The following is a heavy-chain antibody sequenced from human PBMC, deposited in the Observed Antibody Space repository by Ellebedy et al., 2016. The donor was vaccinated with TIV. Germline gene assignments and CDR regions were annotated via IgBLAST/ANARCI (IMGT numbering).Heavy chain of an antibody. CDR1: GGSFSDYY. Sequence: SETLSLTXAVYGGSFSDYYWSWIRQPSGKGLEWIGEINHSGSANYNPSLKSRVTMSVDTSKNQFSLKLSSVTAADTAVYYCARRDTYSFAYWGQGILVTIFS. D-gene: IGHD5-18*01. CDR2: INHSGSA. CDR3: ARRDTYSFAY. V-gene: IGHV4-34*01. J-gene: IGHJ4*02.